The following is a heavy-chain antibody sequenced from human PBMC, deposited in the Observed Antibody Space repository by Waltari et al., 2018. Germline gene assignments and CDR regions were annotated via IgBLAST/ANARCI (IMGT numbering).Heavy chain of an antibody. Sequence: EVQLLQSGGGLIQPGGSLRLSCATSGFSFSSEAMNWVRQAPGKGLEGVSGFARIGAIVYSDSVKGRFTISRDISTSTLYLQMNNLRAEDTAIYYCAKEGQLGYFVEWGQGTLVTVSS. D-gene: IGHD3-9*01. CDR1: GFSFSSEA. J-gene: IGHJ4*02. V-gene: IGHV3-23*01. CDR3: AKEGQLGYFVE. CDR2: FARIGAIV.